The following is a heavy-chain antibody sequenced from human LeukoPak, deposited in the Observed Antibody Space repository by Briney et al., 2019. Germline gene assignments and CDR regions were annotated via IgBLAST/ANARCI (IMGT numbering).Heavy chain of an antibody. V-gene: IGHV1-2*02. J-gene: IGHJ4*02. Sequence: ASVKVSCKASGYPFDGYYIHWVRQAPGQGLEWMGWITPSSGGADYAQKFQDRVTMTRDSSISTAYMELSRLFSDDTALYYCARGPYRGAFDYWGQGTLVTVSS. CDR1: GYPFDGYY. CDR2: ITPSSGGA. CDR3: ARGPYRGAFDY.